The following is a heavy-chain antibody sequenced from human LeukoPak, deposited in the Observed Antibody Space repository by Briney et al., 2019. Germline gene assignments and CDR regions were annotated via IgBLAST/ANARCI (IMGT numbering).Heavy chain of an antibody. CDR1: GFTFSSYS. Sequence: PGGSLRLSCAASGFTFSSYSMYWVRQAPGKGLEWVSFISSGSNYIYYIDSVKGRFTISRDNAKNSLYLQMNSLRVEDTAIYYCARGGCSGGTCYDYWGQGTLVTVSS. D-gene: IGHD2-15*01. V-gene: IGHV3-21*01. J-gene: IGHJ4*02. CDR3: ARGGCSGGTCYDY. CDR2: ISSGSNYI.